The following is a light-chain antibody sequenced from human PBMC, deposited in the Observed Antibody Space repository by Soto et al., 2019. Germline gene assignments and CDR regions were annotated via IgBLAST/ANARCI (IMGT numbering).Light chain of an antibody. Sequence: QSVLTQPPSASGTPGQRVTISCSGSTPNIGTNYVYWYQQLPGTAPKLLIYRNDQRPSGVPDRFSGSKSGTSASLAISGLRSEDEADYFCAAWDDSLRGFHVFGTGTKVTVL. J-gene: IGLJ1*01. V-gene: IGLV1-47*01. CDR2: RND. CDR3: AAWDDSLRGFHV. CDR1: TPNIGTNY.